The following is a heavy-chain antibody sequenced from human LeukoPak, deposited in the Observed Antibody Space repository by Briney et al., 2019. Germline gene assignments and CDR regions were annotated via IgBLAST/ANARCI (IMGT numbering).Heavy chain of an antibody. V-gene: IGHV3-33*01. J-gene: IGHJ6*02. CDR3: ARGTYYGMDV. CDR2: IWFDGSNK. CDR1: RFTLSSYG. Sequence: PGRSLRLSCAASRFTLSSYGMHWVRQAPGKGLEWVAVIWFDGSNKYYGDSVKGRFTISRDNSKDTLYLQMDSLRAEDTAVYYCARGTYYGMDVWGQGTTVTVSS.